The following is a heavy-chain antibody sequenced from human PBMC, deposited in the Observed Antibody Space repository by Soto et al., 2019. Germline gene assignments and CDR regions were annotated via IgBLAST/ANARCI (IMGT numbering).Heavy chain of an antibody. CDR3: ARGPGKEQLVRGGGSWLDP. CDR1: GYTFTSYD. D-gene: IGHD6-13*01. CDR2: MNPNSGNT. Sequence: QVQLVQSGAEVKKPGASVKVSCKASGYTFTSYDINWVRQATGQGLEWMGWMNPNSGNTGYAQKFQGRVTMTRSNSISTAYMELSSLRSDDTAVYYCARGPGKEQLVRGGGSWLDPWGQGTLVTVSS. J-gene: IGHJ5*02. V-gene: IGHV1-8*01.